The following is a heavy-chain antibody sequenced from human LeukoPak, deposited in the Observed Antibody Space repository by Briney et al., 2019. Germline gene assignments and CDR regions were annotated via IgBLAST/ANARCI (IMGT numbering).Heavy chain of an antibody. CDR1: GFTFSSYA. V-gene: IGHV3-23*01. CDR3: ASTAPPPYFSGWSSATIYYFES. CDR2: IGTHGSTT. D-gene: IGHD6-19*01. Sequence: GGSLRLSCAASGFTFSSYAMTWVRQAPGKGLEWISSIGTHGSTTYYADSVKGRFTISRDDSKNTLYLKMYSLRADDTAVYYCASTAPPPYFSGWSSATIYYFESWGQGTLVTVSS. J-gene: IGHJ4*02.